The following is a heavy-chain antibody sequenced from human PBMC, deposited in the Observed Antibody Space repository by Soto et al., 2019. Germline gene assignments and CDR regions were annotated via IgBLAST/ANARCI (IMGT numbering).Heavy chain of an antibody. J-gene: IGHJ4*02. CDR1: GFSFSSYS. CDR2: ISTTSSSI. CDR3: ARKGVAFDY. V-gene: IGHV3-48*02. D-gene: IGHD3-3*01. Sequence: PGGSLRLSCAASGFSFSSYSMNWVRQAPGKGLEWISYISTTSSSIYYADSVKGRFTISRDNAKNSLFLQMNSLRDEDTAVYYCARKGVAFDYWCQGALVTVSS.